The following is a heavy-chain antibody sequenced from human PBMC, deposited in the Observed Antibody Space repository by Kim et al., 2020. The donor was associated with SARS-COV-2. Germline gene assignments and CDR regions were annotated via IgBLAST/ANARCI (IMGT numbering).Heavy chain of an antibody. CDR2: ISTYNGDT. Sequence: ASVKVSCKASGYTFTSYGFSWVRQAPGQGLEWMGWISTYNGDTNYAQEFQGRVTMTTDTSTSTAYMELRSLRSDDTAVYYCATGGQDDDWGQGTLVTVSS. CDR1: GYTFTSYG. J-gene: IGHJ4*02. CDR3: ATGGQDDD. V-gene: IGHV1-18*01.